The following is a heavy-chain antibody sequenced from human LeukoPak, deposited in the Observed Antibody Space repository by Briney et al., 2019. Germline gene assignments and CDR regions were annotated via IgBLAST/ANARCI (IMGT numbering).Heavy chain of an antibody. Sequence: SQTLSLTCAISGDSVSSNSAAWNWIRQSPSRGLEWLGRTYYRSKWYNDYAVSVKSRITINPNTSKNQFSLQLNSVTPEDTAVYYCARALHSMPEENWFDPWGQGTLVTVSS. D-gene: IGHD2/OR15-2a*01. CDR1: GDSVSSNSAA. J-gene: IGHJ5*02. CDR3: ARALHSMPEENWFDP. V-gene: IGHV6-1*01. CDR2: TYYRSKWYN.